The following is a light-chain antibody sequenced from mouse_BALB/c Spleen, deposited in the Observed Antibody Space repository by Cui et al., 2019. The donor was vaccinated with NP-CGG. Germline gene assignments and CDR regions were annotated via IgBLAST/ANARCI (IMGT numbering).Light chain of an antibody. CDR1: TRAVTTSNY. V-gene: IGLV1*01. CDR3: ALWYSNHWV. J-gene: IGLJ1*01. CDR2: STN. Sequence: QAVVTQESALTPSPGETVTLTCRSSTRAVTTSNYANLVQEKPNRLFTGLIGSTNNRAPCVPARFSGSLIGDKAALTITGAQTEDEAIYFYALWYSNHWVFSGGTKLTVL.